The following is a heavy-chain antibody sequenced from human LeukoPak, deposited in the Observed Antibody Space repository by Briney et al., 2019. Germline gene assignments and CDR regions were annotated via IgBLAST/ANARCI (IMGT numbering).Heavy chain of an antibody. V-gene: IGHV3-21*01. CDR3: ARSARLMKGVVEVTALDD. D-gene: IGHD3-3*01. Sequence: GGSLRLSCAASGFTFSSYWMSWVRQAPGKGLEWVSSISSSSSYIYYADSVKGRFTISRDNAKNSLYLQMNSLRADDTAVYYCARSARLMKGVVEVTALDDWGQGTLVTVSS. CDR2: ISSSSSYI. J-gene: IGHJ4*02. CDR1: GFTFSSYW.